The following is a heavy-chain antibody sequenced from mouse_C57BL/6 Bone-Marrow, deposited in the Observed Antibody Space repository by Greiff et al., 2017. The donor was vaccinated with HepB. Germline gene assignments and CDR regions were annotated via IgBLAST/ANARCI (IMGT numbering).Heavy chain of an antibody. D-gene: IGHD2-5*01. CDR2: INPSNGGT. Sequence: QVQLKQPGTELVKPGASVKLSCKASGYTFTSYWMHWVKQRPGQGLEWIGNINPSNGGTNYNEKFKSKATLTVDKSSSTAYMQLSSLTSEDSAVYYCARSGKFVTYYSNYESIAMDYWGQGTSVTVSS. CDR1: GYTFTSYW. V-gene: IGHV1-53*01. J-gene: IGHJ4*01. CDR3: ARSGKFVTYYSNYESIAMDY.